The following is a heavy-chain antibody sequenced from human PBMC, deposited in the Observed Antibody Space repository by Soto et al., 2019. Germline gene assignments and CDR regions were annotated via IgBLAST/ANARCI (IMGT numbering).Heavy chain of an antibody. CDR2: IYHSGST. CDR1: GGSISSSNW. Sequence: QVQLQESGPGLVKPSGTLSLTCAVSGGSISSSNWWSWVRQPPGKGLEWIGEIYHSGSTNYNPSLKSRVTXXVXKXTNQFSLKLSSVTAAATAVYYCARDWVGGGSLTFDPWGQGTLVTVSS. CDR3: ARDWVGGGSLTFDP. J-gene: IGHJ5*02. D-gene: IGHD1-26*01. V-gene: IGHV4-4*02.